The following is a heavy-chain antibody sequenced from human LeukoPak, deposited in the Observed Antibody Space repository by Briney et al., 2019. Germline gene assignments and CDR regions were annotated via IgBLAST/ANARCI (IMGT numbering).Heavy chain of an antibody. CDR2: ISSSGST. CDR1: GDSISSGDYY. Sequence: PSETLSLTCTVSGDSISSGDYYWSWIRQPAGKGLEWIGRISSSGSTNYNPSLKSRVTISVDTSKNQFSLKLSSVTAADTAVYYCARATAGTTLFEGIDYWGQGTLVTVSS. D-gene: IGHD1-1*01. V-gene: IGHV4-61*02. J-gene: IGHJ4*02. CDR3: ARATAGTTLFEGIDY.